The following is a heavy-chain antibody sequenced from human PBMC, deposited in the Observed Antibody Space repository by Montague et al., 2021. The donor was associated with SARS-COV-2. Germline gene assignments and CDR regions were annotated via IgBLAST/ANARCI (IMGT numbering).Heavy chain of an antibody. CDR3: ARHPTTVTTFH. Sequence: SDTLSLACTVSGDSITSIIHYWGWIRQPPGKGLEWIASIFYTGTXYYNPSLKSRVTMSLDTSKSQFSLNLTSVTAADTAVYFCARHPTTVTTFHWGQGSLVTVSS. CDR2: IFYTGTX. D-gene: IGHD4-17*01. CDR1: GDSITSIIHY. V-gene: IGHV4-39*01. J-gene: IGHJ4*02.